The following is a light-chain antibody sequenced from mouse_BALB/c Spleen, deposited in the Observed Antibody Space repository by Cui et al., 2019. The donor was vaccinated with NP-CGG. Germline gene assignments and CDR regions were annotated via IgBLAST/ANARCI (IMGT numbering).Light chain of an antibody. J-gene: IGLJ1*01. CDR2: GTN. V-gene: IGLV1*01. Sequence: HAVVTQESALTTTPGETVTLTFRSSTGAVTTNNFANWVQEKPDHLFTGLIGGTNNRAPGVPARFSGSLIGDKAALTITGAQTEDEAIYFCALWYSNHWVFGGGTKLTVL. CDR3: ALWYSNHWV. CDR1: TGAVTTNNF.